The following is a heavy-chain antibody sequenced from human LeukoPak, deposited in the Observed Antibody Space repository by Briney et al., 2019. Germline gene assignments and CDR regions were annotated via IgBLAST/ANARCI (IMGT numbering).Heavy chain of an antibody. J-gene: IGHJ4*02. CDR3: AKDGRTVTDY. V-gene: IGHV3-7*03. CDR2: IKEDGSLK. D-gene: IGHD4-17*01. CDR1: GFGFSNFW. Sequence: GGSLRLSCAASGFGFSNFWMSWVRQAPGKGPEWVANIKEDGSLKNYVDSVEGRFTVSRDNAKNTLYLQMNSLRAEDTAVYYCAKDGRTVTDYWGQGTLVTVSS.